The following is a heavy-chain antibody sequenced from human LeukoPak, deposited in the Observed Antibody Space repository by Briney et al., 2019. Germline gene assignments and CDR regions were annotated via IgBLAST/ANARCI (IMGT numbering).Heavy chain of an antibody. Sequence: GGSLRLSCAASGFTFSTHAFSWVRQALGKGLEWVSAISDTGYWTFYADSVKGRFAISRDNSKNTVFLQMNSLRAEDTAVYYCATYGSGSRRGVDYWGQGTLVTVSS. V-gene: IGHV3-23*01. CDR3: ATYGSGSRRGVDY. D-gene: IGHD3-10*01. J-gene: IGHJ4*02. CDR2: ISDTGYWT. CDR1: GFTFSTHA.